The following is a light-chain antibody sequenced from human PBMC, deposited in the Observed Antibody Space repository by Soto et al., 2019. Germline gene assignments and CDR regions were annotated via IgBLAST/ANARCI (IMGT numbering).Light chain of an antibody. J-gene: IGKJ1*01. CDR2: GVS. CDR1: QTVNSNF. Sequence: EVVLTQSPGTLSLSPGERATLYCRSSQTVNSNFLAWYQQKPGQAPRLLIYGVSNRATGIPDRFSGSGSGTDITLTISRLEPEDFAVYYCQQSGDTPTFGQGTKWISN. CDR3: QQSGDTPT. V-gene: IGKV3-20*01.